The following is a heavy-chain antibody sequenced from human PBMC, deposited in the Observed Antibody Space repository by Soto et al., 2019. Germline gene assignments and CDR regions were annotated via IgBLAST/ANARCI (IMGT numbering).Heavy chain of an antibody. Sequence: GGSLRLSCIASGFTFSSYGMHWVRQAPGKGLEWVALLSYQGSDKFYSDSVKGRFTISRDKPKSMLYLEMNSLRPDDTAVYYCARDLRVYTSGSELGYWGQGTLVTVS. CDR3: ARDLRVYTSGSELGY. CDR1: GFTFSSYG. CDR2: LSYQGSDK. V-gene: IGHV3-30*03. D-gene: IGHD3-10*01. J-gene: IGHJ4*02.